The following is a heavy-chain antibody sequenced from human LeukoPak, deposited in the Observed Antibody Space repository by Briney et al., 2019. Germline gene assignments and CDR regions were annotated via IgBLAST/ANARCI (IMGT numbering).Heavy chain of an antibody. CDR3: ARAPLHLAMYHYFDY. CDR1: GFTFSSHR. J-gene: IGHJ4*02. D-gene: IGHD2-2*01. CDR2: ISGSSV. Sequence: GGSLRLSCAASGFTFSSHRMNWVRQAPGKGLEWVADISGSSVHYADSVTGRFTISRDNAKNSLYLQMNSLRAEDTAVYYCARAPLHLAMYHYFDYWGQGTLVTVSS. V-gene: IGHV3-48*01.